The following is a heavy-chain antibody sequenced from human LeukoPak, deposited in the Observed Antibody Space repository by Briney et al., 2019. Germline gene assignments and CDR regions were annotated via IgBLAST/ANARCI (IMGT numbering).Heavy chain of an antibody. D-gene: IGHD6-6*01. Sequence: GASVKVSCKTSGYTFTSNDINWVRQAAGQGLEWMGWMNPVSGNTGYAQKFQGRVTMTRDTSISTAYMEVSSLTSDDTAVYYCARLGWSGVYPLYDLWGQGTLVTVSS. CDR2: MNPVSGNT. CDR3: ARLGWSGVYPLYDL. V-gene: IGHV1-8*01. CDR1: GYTFTSND. J-gene: IGHJ5*02.